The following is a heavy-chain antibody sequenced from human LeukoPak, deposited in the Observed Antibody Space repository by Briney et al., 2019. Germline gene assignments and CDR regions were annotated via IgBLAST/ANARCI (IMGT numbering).Heavy chain of an antibody. CDR2: ISSSGSTI. V-gene: IGHV3-48*01. Sequence: GGSLRLSCAASGFTFSRYIMNWVRQAPGKGLEWVSYISSSGSTIYYADSVKGRFTISRDNAKNSLFLQMNSLRAEDTALYYCARESVPASDYWGQGILVTVSS. J-gene: IGHJ4*02. D-gene: IGHD3-10*02. CDR1: GFTFSRYI. CDR3: ARESVPASDY.